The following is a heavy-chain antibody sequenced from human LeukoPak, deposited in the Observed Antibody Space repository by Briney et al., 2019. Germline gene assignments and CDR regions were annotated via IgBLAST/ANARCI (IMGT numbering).Heavy chain of an antibody. J-gene: IGHJ4*02. Sequence: PGGSLRLSCAASGFTFSSYSMNWVRQAPGKGLEWVSSISSSSSYIYYADSVKGRFTISRDNAKNSLYLQMISLRAEDTAVYYCARQVPPSRYCSSTSCGGDYWGQGTLVTVSS. CDR3: ARQVPPSRYCSSTSCGGDY. V-gene: IGHV3-21*01. CDR2: ISSSSSYI. CDR1: GFTFSSYS. D-gene: IGHD2-2*01.